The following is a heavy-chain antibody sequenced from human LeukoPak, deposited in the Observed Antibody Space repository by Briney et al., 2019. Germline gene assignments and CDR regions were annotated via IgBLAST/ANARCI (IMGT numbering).Heavy chain of an antibody. Sequence: PGGSLELPCAASGFTLSSYGLPRVRPAPGKGLGGVAVISYDGSNKYYADSVKGRFTISRDNSKNTLYLQMNSLRAEDTAVYYCARDAKFGSGYSDYWGQGTLVTVSS. J-gene: IGHJ4*02. CDR1: GFTLSSYG. CDR3: ARDAKFGSGYSDY. V-gene: IGHV3-30-3*01. CDR2: ISYDGSNK. D-gene: IGHD3-22*01.